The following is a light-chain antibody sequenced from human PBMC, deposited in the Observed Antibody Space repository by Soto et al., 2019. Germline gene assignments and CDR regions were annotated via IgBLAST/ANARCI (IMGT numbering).Light chain of an antibody. CDR3: AAWDDSLSGGV. Sequence: QSVMTQPPSASGTPGRRVTMSCSGSSSNIGSNYVYWYQQLPGTAPKLLIYRNNQRPSGVPDRFSGSKSGTSASLAISGLRSEDEADYYCAAWDDSLSGGVFGGGTKLTVL. CDR2: RNN. J-gene: IGLJ3*02. CDR1: SSNIGSNY. V-gene: IGLV1-47*01.